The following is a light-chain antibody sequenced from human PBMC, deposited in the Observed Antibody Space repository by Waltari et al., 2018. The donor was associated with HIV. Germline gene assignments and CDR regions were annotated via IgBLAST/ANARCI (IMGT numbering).Light chain of an antibody. Sequence: EIVMTQSPPTLSVSPGERATLSCRANQSVSSNLAWYQQRPGQAPKRLIYGASTTATGIPARFSGSGSGTEFTLTISSLQSEDFAVYYCQQYNNWPPYTVGQGTKLEIK. J-gene: IGKJ2*01. CDR1: QSVSSN. CDR2: GAS. V-gene: IGKV3-15*01. CDR3: QQYNNWPPYT.